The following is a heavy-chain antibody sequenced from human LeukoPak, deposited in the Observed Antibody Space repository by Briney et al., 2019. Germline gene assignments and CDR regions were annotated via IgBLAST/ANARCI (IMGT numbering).Heavy chain of an antibody. CDR2: INHSGST. Sequence: PSETLSLTCAVYGGSFSGYYWSWIRQPPGKGLEWIGEINHSGSTNYNPSLKSRVTISVDTSKNQFSLKLSSVTAADTAVYYCARRSNKYYYPPPGYYFFNMGGKGKMVTVSS. D-gene: IGHD3-10*01. CDR1: GGSFSGYY. V-gene: IGHV4-34*01. CDR3: ARRSNKYYYPPPGYYFFNM. J-gene: IGHJ3*02.